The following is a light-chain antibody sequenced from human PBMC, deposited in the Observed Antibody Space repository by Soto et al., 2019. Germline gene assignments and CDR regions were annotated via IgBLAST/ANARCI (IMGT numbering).Light chain of an antibody. CDR3: QQYGDWPPET. Sequence: TQSPATLSVSPGDRATLSCRASQSVSRNLARYQQKPGQAPRLLLYGASTRATGVPARFSGSGSATEFTLSISSLQSEDVAVYYCQQYGDWPPETFGQGTKLEI. CDR1: QSVSRN. V-gene: IGKV3-15*01. J-gene: IGKJ2*01. CDR2: GAS.